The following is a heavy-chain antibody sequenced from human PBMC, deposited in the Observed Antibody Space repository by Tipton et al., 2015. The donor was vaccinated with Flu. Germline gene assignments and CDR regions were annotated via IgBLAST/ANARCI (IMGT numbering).Heavy chain of an antibody. Sequence: TLSLTCTVSGGSLSSYFWSWNRQPAGKGLEWIGRIYPSGNTNYNPSLRRRVTMSVDTTRNQFSLRLTSVTAADAAIYYCARSGSYHYYYFDLGGCGTVVSVS. J-gene: IGHJ2*01. D-gene: IGHD1-26*01. CDR3: ARSGSYHYYYFDL. CDR2: IYPSGNT. CDR1: GGSLSSYF. V-gene: IGHV4-4*07.